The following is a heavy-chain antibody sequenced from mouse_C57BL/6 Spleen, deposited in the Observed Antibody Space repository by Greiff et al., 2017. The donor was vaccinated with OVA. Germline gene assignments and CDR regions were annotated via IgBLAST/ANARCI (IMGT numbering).Heavy chain of an antibody. J-gene: IGHJ2*01. D-gene: IGHD1-1*01. Sequence: QVQLQQPGAELVMPGASVKLSCKASGYTFTSYWMHWVKQRPGQGLEWIGEIDPSDSYTNYNQKFKGKSTLTVDKSSSTAYMQLSSLTSEDSAVHYRARCYGSSPYYFDYWGQGTTLTVSS. CDR2: IDPSDSYT. CDR3: ARCYGSSPYYFDY. CDR1: GYTFTSYW. V-gene: IGHV1-69*01.